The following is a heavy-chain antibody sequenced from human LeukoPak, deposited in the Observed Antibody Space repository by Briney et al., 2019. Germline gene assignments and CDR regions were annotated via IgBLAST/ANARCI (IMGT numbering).Heavy chain of an antibody. Sequence: SQTLSLTCSISADSVSSNTAAWNWIRQSPSRGLEWLGRTYYRSKRYNDYAVYVKSRITINPDTSKNQFSLQLNSVTPEDTAVYYCARFLPSSGCLDYWGQGTLVTVSS. CDR1: ADSVSSNTAA. D-gene: IGHD6-19*01. J-gene: IGHJ4*02. V-gene: IGHV6-1*01. CDR3: ARFLPSSGCLDY. CDR2: TYYRSKRYN.